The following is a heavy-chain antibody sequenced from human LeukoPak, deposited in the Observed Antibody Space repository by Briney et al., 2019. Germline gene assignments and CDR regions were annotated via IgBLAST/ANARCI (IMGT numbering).Heavy chain of an antibody. J-gene: IGHJ6*03. V-gene: IGHV1-69*01. CDR2: IIPIFGTA. CDR1: RGTFSSYA. D-gene: IGHD5-18*01. CDR3: ARDRSGYSYGTVINYYYYYMDV. Sequence: SVKVSCKASRGTFSSYAISGVRQAPGQGLEWMGEIIPIFGTANYAQKFQGRVTITADESTSTAYMELSSLRSEDTAVYYCARDRSGYSYGTVINYYYYYMDVWGKGTTVTVSS.